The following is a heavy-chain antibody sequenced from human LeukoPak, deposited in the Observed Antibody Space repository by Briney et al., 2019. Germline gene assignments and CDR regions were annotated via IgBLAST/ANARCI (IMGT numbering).Heavy chain of an antibody. Sequence: PGGSLRLSCAASGFTFSSYAMSRVRQAPGKGLEWVSAISGSGGSTYYADSVKGRFTISRDNSKNTLYLQMNSLRAEDTAVYYCAKSHGSGSHLFDYWGQGTLVTVSS. V-gene: IGHV3-23*01. D-gene: IGHD3-10*01. CDR2: ISGSGGST. CDR1: GFTFSSYA. CDR3: AKSHGSGSHLFDY. J-gene: IGHJ4*02.